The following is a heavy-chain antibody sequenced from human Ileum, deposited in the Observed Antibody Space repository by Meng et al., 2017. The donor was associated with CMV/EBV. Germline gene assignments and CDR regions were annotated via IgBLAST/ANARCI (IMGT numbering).Heavy chain of an antibody. Sequence: QLQLQESGPGLVKPSGTLSLTCAVSGGSISRANWWIWVRQTPGKGLEWIGEVYRGGNAMYNPSLQSRLTISVDDSTNQVSLRLRSVTAADTAMYYCTTGSAYSPPGQFHQWGQGTLVTVSS. J-gene: IGHJ4*02. CDR3: TTGSAYSPPGQFHQ. D-gene: IGHD3-22*01. CDR2: VYRGGNA. CDR1: GGSISRANW. V-gene: IGHV4-4*02.